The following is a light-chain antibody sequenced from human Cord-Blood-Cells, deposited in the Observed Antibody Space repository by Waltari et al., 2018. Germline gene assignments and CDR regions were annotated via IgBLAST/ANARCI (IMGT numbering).Light chain of an antibody. CDR1: QSVSSY. J-gene: IGKJ3*01. V-gene: IGKV3-11*01. Sequence: EIVLTQSPATLSLSPGERATLSCTASQSVSSYVAWYHQKPGQAPRLLIYDASNRATGIPARFSGSGSGTDFTLTISSLEPEDFAVYYCQQRSNWPLTFGPGTKVDIK. CDR3: QQRSNWPLT. CDR2: DAS.